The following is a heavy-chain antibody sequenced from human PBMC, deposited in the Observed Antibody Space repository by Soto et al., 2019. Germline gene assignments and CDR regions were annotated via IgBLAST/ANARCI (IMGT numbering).Heavy chain of an antibody. D-gene: IGHD2-15*01. CDR1: GFTVSSNY. V-gene: IGHV3-66*01. CDR2: TYSGGST. J-gene: IGHJ4*02. Sequence: EVQLVESGGGLVQPGESLRLSCAASGFTVSSNYINWVRQAPGKGLEWVSVTYSGGSTYYADSVKGRFTISRDNSGNTVYFQMNSGGDEGTALYFCGRGVKWGSGGGYYFDYWGQGTLVTVSS. CDR3: GRGVKWGSGGGYYFDY.